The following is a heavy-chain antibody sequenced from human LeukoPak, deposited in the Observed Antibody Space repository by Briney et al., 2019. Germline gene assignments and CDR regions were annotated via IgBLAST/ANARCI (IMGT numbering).Heavy chain of an antibody. D-gene: IGHD3-10*01. J-gene: IGHJ4*02. CDR3: ARAGLYYYGSGSYLRY. V-gene: IGHV4-34*09. CDR1: GGSFSGYY. Sequence: SETLSLTCAVYGGSFSGYYWSWIRQPPGKGLEWIGEINHSGSTNYNPSLKSRVTISVDTSKNQFSLKLSSVTAADTAVYYCARAGLYYYGSGSYLRYWGQGTLVTVSS. CDR2: INHSGST.